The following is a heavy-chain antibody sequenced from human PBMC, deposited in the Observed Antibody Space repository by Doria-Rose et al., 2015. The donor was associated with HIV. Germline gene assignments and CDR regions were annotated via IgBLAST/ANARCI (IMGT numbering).Heavy chain of an antibody. D-gene: IGHD6-13*01. CDR2: MLSDDVR. CDR3: ARIKSSRWYHKYYFDF. V-gene: IGHV2-26*01. Sequence: QITLKESGPVLVKPTETLTLTCTVSGVSLSSPGMGVSWIRQPPGKALEWLANMLSDDVRSYKSSLKSRLTISMDTSKSQVVLTMTDMDPVDTATYYCARIKSSRWYHKYYFDFWGQGTLVIVSA. J-gene: IGHJ4*02. CDR1: GVSLSSPGMG.